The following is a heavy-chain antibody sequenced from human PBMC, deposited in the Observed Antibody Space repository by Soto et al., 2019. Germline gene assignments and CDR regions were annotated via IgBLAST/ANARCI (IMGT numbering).Heavy chain of an antibody. CDR3: ARLGSRAGRDY. J-gene: IGHJ4*02. D-gene: IGHD3-10*01. Sequence: SETLSLTCTVSGSAISTSIYYWGWIRQPPGKGLEWIGSIYYSGSTYYNPSLKSRVTISVDTSKNQFSLKLSSVTAADTAVYYCARLGSRAGRDYWGQG. V-gene: IGHV4-39*01. CDR2: IYYSGST. CDR1: GSAISTSIYY.